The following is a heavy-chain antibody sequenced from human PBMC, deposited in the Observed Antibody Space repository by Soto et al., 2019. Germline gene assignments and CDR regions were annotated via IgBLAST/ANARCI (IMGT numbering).Heavy chain of an antibody. V-gene: IGHV1-2*04. J-gene: IGHJ4*02. CDR2: INPNSGGT. CDR3: ARDFGGSIATAINSYYFDY. CDR1: GYTFTGYY. Sequence: ASVKVSCKASGYTFTGYYMHWVRQAPGQGLEWMGWINPNSGGTNYAQKFPGWVTMTRDTSISTAYMEPSRLRSDDTAVYYCARDFGGSIATAINSYYFDYWGQGTLVTVSS. D-gene: IGHD6-6*01.